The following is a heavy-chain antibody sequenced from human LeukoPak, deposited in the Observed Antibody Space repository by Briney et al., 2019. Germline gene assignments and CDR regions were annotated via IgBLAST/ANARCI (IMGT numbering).Heavy chain of an antibody. CDR3: ARVQVYYDILTGYYPTPAYWFDP. Sequence: GGSLRLSCTASGFIFNDFWMSWVRQAPGEGLEWVANIRQDGGAKNYVDSVKGRFTISRDNAKKSLYLQMSSLRSEDTAVYYCARVQVYYDILTGYYPTPAYWFDPWGQGTPVTVSS. CDR1: GFIFNDFW. CDR2: IRQDGGAK. D-gene: IGHD3-9*01. J-gene: IGHJ5*02. V-gene: IGHV3-7*03.